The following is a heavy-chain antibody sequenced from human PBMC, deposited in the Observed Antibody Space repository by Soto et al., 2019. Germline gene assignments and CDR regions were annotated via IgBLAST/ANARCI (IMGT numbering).Heavy chain of an antibody. V-gene: IGHV4-34*01. D-gene: IGHD6-6*01. CDR3: ARALMEGSSFRRGLKLSYMDV. J-gene: IGHJ6*03. Sequence: QVQLQQWGAGLLKPSETLSLTCAVYGGSFSGYYWSWIRQPPGKGLEWIGEINHSGSTNYNPSLKSRVTISVDTSKNQFSLKLSSVTAADTAVHYCARALMEGSSFRRGLKLSYMDVWGKGTTVTVSS. CDR1: GGSFSGYY. CDR2: INHSGST.